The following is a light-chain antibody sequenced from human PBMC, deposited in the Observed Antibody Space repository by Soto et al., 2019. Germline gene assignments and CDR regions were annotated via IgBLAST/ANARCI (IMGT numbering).Light chain of an antibody. Sequence: SYELTQPPSVSVAPGKTARITCGGNNIGSKSVHWYQQKPGQAPVLVIYYDSDRPSGIPERFSGSNSGNTATLTISRVEAGDEADYYCQVWDSSRDHPVVFGGGTKHTVL. V-gene: IGLV3-21*04. J-gene: IGLJ2*01. CDR3: QVWDSSRDHPVV. CDR2: YDS. CDR1: NIGSKS.